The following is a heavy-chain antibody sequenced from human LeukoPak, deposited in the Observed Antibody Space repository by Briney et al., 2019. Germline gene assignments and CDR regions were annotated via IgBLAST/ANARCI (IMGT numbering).Heavy chain of an antibody. CDR2: IYYSGST. V-gene: IGHV4-39*07. D-gene: IGHD6-13*01. J-gene: IGHJ4*02. Sequence: SETLSLTCTVSGGSISSSSYYWGWIRQPPGKGLEWIGSIYYSGSTYYNPSLKSRVTISVDTSKNQFSLKLSSVTAADTAVYYCAGARSLQAAAYPVWGQGTLVTVSS. CDR3: AGARSLQAAAYPV. CDR1: GGSISSSSYY.